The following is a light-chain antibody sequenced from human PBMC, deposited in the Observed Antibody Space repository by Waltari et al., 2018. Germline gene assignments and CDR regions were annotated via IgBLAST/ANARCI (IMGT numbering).Light chain of an antibody. CDR3: CSYATSITYV. V-gene: IGLV2-23*01. CDR1: SSDVGNYIL. J-gene: IGLJ1*01. CDR2: EDT. Sequence: QAALAQPASVSGSPGQSITISCTATSSDVGNYILVSWYQQHPGKAPKRLIYEDTKRPSGVANCLSGSKSGKAASLTISELQAEHEADYFCCSYATSITYVFGSGTKVTVL.